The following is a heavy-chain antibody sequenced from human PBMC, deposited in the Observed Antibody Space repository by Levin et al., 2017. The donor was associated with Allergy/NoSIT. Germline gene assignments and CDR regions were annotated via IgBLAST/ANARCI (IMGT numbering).Heavy chain of an antibody. V-gene: IGHV3-33*01. Sequence: GESLKISCAASGFIFSNYAMHWVRQAPGKGLEWVAVIWYHGNNKYYADSVKGRFTISRDNSKNTLDLQMSSLRAEDSAVYFCARGGQWLALGAFDIWGQGTLVTVSS. CDR3: ARGGQWLALGAFDI. J-gene: IGHJ3*02. CDR2: IWYHGNNK. D-gene: IGHD6-19*01. CDR1: GFIFSNYA.